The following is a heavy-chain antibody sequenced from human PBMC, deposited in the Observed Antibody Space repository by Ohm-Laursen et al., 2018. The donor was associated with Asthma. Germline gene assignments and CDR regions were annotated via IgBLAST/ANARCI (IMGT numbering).Heavy chain of an antibody. D-gene: IGHD1-14*01. J-gene: IGHJ3*01. CDR1: GFTFSSYT. Sequence: SLRLSCSASGFTFSSYTMNWVRQAPGKGLEWVSIISGLDNGAYTYYADSVRGRFTISRDNSKSTLFLQVNNLRAEDTAVYYCATYNQYNAFDLWGQGTMVTVSS. V-gene: IGHV3-23*01. CDR2: ISGLDNGAYT. CDR3: ATYNQYNAFDL.